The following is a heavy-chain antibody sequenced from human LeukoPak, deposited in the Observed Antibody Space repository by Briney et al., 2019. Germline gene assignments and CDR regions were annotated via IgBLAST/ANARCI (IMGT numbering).Heavy chain of an antibody. CDR2: ISGSGGSI. J-gene: IGHJ6*02. CDR1: GFIFSYYE. V-gene: IGHV3-48*03. CDR3: ARELAYNYNYYYYGLDV. Sequence: AGGSLRLSCGASGFIFSYYEMKWFRQAPGKGLEWVSSISGSGGSIHYADSVKGRFTISRDNAKNSLYLQMNSLRAEDTAAYYCARELAYNYNYYYYGLDVWGQGTTVTVSS. D-gene: IGHD5-24*01.